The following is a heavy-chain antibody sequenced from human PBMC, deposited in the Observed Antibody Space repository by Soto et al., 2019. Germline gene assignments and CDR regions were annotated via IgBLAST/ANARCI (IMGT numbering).Heavy chain of an antibody. CDR2: IYYSGST. CDR1: GGSISSYY. Sequence: SETLSLTCTVSGGSISSYYWSWIRQPPGKGLEWIGYIYYSGSTNYNPSLKSRVTISVDTSKNQFSLKLSSVTAADTAVYYCARDRAPYCSSTSCYRALYGMDVWGQGTTVTVYS. J-gene: IGHJ6*02. CDR3: ARDRAPYCSSTSCYRALYGMDV. V-gene: IGHV4-59*01. D-gene: IGHD2-2*02.